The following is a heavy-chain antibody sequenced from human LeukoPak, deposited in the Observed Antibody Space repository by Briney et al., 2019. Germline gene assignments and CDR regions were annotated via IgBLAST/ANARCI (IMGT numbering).Heavy chain of an antibody. V-gene: IGHV3-74*01. J-gene: IGHJ5*02. CDR2: INSDGSST. CDR1: GFTSSSYW. D-gene: IGHD3-10*01. CDR3: ARVSHIYYYGSGSFSFDP. Sequence: PGGSLRLSCEASGFTSSSYWMHWVRQAPGKGLVWVSRINSDGSSTSYADSVKGRFTISRDNAKNTLYLQINSLRAEDTAVYYCARVSHIYYYGSGSFSFDPWGQGTLVTVSS.